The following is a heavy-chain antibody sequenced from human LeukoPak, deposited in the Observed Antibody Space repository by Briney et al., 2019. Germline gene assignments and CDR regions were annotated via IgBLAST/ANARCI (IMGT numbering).Heavy chain of an antibody. D-gene: IGHD2-15*01. CDR2: IYYSGST. V-gene: IGHV4-31*03. J-gene: IGHJ4*02. CDR3: ARDTRRAFDY. Sequence: TQTLSLTCTVSGGSISSGGYYWSWIRQHPGKGLEWIGYIYYSGSTYYNPSLKSRVTISVDTSKNQFSLKLSSVTAADTAVYYCARDTRRAFDYWGQGTLVTVSS. CDR1: GGSISSGGYY.